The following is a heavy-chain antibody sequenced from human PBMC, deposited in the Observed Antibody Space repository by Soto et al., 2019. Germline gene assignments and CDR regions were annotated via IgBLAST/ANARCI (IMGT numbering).Heavy chain of an antibody. CDR2: IIPSFGTA. CDR1: GGTFSSYA. Sequence: QVQLVQSGAEVKKPGSSVKVSCKASGGTFSSYAISWVRQAPGQGLEWMGGIIPSFGTANYAQKFQGRVTITADEATTTAYMRLSSLRSEDTAVYYCASTYCGGDCYSGDYYYGMDVWGQGTTVTVSS. D-gene: IGHD2-21*02. CDR3: ASTYCGGDCYSGDYYYGMDV. V-gene: IGHV1-69*12. J-gene: IGHJ6*02.